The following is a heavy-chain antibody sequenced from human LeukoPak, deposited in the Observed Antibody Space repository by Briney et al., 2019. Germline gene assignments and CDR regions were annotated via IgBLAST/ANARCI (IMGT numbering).Heavy chain of an antibody. CDR3: ARHNWLPPHLDY. CDR1: GGSISGYY. CDR2: LYYSGST. V-gene: IGHV4-59*01. D-gene: IGHD1-1*01. Sequence: SETLSLTCTVSGGSISGYYWSWIRQPPGKGLEWIGYLYYSGSTKYNPSLKSRVTISVDTSKNQFSLKLNSVTAADTAVYYCARHNWLPPHLDYWGQGTLVTVSS. J-gene: IGHJ4*02.